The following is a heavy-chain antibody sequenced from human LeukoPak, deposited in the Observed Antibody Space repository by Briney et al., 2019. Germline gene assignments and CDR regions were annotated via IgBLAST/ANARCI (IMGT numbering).Heavy chain of an antibody. V-gene: IGHV1-69*05. CDR1: GGTFSSYA. CDR2: IIPIFGTA. J-gene: IGHJ4*02. Sequence: SVTVSCKASGGTFSSYAISWVRQAPGQGLEWMGRIIPIFGTANYAQKFQGRVTITTDESTSTAYMELSSLRSEDTAVYYCAREVGSTLKYYFDYWGQGTLVTVSS. D-gene: IGHD1-26*01. CDR3: AREVGSTLKYYFDY.